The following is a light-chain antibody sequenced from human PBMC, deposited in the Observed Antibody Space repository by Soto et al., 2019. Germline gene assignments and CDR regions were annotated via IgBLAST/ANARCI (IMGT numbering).Light chain of an antibody. Sequence: DNQMTQSPSTLSAKVGDRVTITCRASQTIDSLLAWYQQRPGKPPNLLIYKASTLASGVPSRFSGSGSGTEFTLTINSLQPDDFATYYCQQYHIYSGTFGQGTKVDI. V-gene: IGKV1-5*03. CDR3: QQYHIYSGT. CDR2: KAS. J-gene: IGKJ1*01. CDR1: QTIDSL.